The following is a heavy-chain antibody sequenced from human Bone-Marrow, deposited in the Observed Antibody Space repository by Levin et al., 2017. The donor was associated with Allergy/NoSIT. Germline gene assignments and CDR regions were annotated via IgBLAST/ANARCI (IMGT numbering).Heavy chain of an antibody. Sequence: ASVKVSCKASGYIFTTYWISWVRQMPGKGLQWMGRIDPSDSYTIYNPSFQGRVTVSADRSISTAYLQWTSLEASDTAVYFCARETTVVTGARSYFAMDVWGQGTTVTVSS. D-gene: IGHD4-23*01. CDR1: GYIFTTYW. V-gene: IGHV5-10-1*01. J-gene: IGHJ6*02. CDR3: ARETTVVTGARSYFAMDV. CDR2: IDPSDSYT.